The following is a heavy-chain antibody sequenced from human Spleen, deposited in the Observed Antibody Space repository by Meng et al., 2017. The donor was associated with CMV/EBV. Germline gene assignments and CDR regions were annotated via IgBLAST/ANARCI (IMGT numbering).Heavy chain of an antibody. J-gene: IGHJ2*01. CDR2: INPNTGDT. D-gene: IGHD7-27*01. CDR3: ARSRTGVFGYFDL. Sequence: QVQLVQSGAEVKKPGVSVKFSCKASGYTFTSYGISWLRQAPGQGLEWMGWINPNTGDTNYAPKFQGRVTMTRDTSIRTAYMELRRLRSDDTAVYYCARSRTGVFGYFDLWGRGTLVTVSS. V-gene: IGHV1-2*02. CDR1: GYTFTSYG.